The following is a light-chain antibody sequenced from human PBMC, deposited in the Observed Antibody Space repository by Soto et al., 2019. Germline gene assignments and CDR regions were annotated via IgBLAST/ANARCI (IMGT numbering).Light chain of an antibody. Sequence: EIVLTQSXGTLSLSPGERATLSCRASQSVSSSYLAWYQQKPGQAPRLLIYGASSRATGIPDRFSGSGSGTDFTLTISRLEPEDFAVYYCQQYGSSPLTFGGGTKVEIK. J-gene: IGKJ4*01. CDR1: QSVSSSY. V-gene: IGKV3-20*01. CDR3: QQYGSSPLT. CDR2: GAS.